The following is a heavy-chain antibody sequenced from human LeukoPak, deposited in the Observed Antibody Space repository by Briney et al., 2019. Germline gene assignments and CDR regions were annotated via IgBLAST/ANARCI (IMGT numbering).Heavy chain of an antibody. CDR3: AFGVYYFDY. V-gene: IGHV3-53*01. CDR2: IHKSAIT. CDR1: GFTVSSNY. D-gene: IGHD3-10*01. J-gene: IGHJ4*02. Sequence: GGSLRLSCAASGFTVSSNYMTWVRQAPGKGLEWVSVIHKSAITYYADTVKGRFTISRDNSKNTLYLQMNSLRAEDTAVYYCAFGVYYFDYWGQGTLVTVSS.